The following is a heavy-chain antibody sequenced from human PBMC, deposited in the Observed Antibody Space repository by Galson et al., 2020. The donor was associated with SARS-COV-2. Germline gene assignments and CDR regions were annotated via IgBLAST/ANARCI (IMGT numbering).Heavy chain of an antibody. D-gene: IGHD1-7*01. V-gene: IGHV4-38-2*02. CDR1: GYSITSGYY. CDR3: ARDELRGPEYFLH. CDR2: IYHSGNT. J-gene: IGHJ1*01. Sequence: SETLSLTCAVSGYSITSGYYWGWIRQPPGKGREWIGSIYHSGNTDYNPSLKSRVSISVDTSKNQFSLKLSSVTAADTAVYYCARDELRGPEYFLHWGQGTLVTVSS.